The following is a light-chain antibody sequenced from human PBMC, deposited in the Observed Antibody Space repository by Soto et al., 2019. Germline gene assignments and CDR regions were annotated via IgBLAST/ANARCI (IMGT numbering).Light chain of an antibody. V-gene: IGKV1-5*01. Sequence: DIEMTQSPSTLSASVGDRVTITCRASQTIRRWLAWYQQRPGKAPKVLIYDASTLESGVPARFSGSGSETEFTLTISSLQFEDSATYYCQQYNSDPWPFGQGSKVDIK. CDR2: DAS. J-gene: IGKJ1*01. CDR1: QTIRRW. CDR3: QQYNSDPWP.